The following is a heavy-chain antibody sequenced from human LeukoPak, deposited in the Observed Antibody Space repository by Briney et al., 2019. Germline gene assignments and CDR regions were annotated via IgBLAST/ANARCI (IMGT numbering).Heavy chain of an antibody. CDR3: AKDGGYCSSTSCSLDY. Sequence: PGGSPRLSCAASGFTFSNYAMSWVRQAPGKGLEWVSGISASGGSTYYADSVKGRFTSSRDNSKNTLYLQMNSLRAEDTAVYYCAKDGGYCSSTSCSLDYWGQGTLVTVSS. D-gene: IGHD2-2*03. J-gene: IGHJ4*02. V-gene: IGHV3-23*01. CDR2: ISASGGST. CDR1: GFTFSNYA.